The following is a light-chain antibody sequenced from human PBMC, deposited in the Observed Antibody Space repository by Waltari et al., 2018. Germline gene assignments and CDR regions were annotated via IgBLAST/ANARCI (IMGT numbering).Light chain of an antibody. Sequence: VLTQSPGTLSLSPGERATLSCRASQSFTTRYLAWYKQKPGQAPRLLLYGASSRAAGIPDRFSGSGSGTDFSLTISRLGPEDFAVYYCQQYGSSVLYTFGQGTKLEIK. CDR2: GAS. V-gene: IGKV3-20*01. J-gene: IGKJ2*01. CDR1: QSFTTRY. CDR3: QQYGSSVLYT.